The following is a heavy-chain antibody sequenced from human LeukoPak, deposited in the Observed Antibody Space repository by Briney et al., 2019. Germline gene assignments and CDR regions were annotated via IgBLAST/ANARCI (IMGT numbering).Heavy chain of an antibody. CDR2: IIPIFGTA. CDR3: ARAGDVSGSYFAVIGHFDY. D-gene: IGHD1-26*01. J-gene: IGHJ4*02. V-gene: IGHV1-69*13. CDR1: GYTFTTYA. Sequence: SVKVSCKASGYTFTTYATSWVRQAPGQGLEWMGGIIPIFGTANYAQKFQGRVTITADESTSTAYMELSSLRSEDTAVYYCARAGDVSGSYFAVIGHFDYWGQGTLVTVSS.